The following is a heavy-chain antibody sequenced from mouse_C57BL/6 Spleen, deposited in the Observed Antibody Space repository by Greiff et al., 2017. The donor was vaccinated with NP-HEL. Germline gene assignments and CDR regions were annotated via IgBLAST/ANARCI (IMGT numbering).Heavy chain of an antibody. V-gene: IGHV1-4*01. Sequence: QVQLQQSGAELARPGASVKMSCKASGYTFTSYTMHWVNQRPGQGLEWIGYINPSSGYTKYNQKFKDKATLTADKSSSTAYMQLSSLTSEDSAVYYCAKDGDYDGGSFAYWGQGTLVTVSA. J-gene: IGHJ3*01. CDR1: GYTFTSYT. D-gene: IGHD2-4*01. CDR3: AKDGDYDGGSFAY. CDR2: INPSSGYT.